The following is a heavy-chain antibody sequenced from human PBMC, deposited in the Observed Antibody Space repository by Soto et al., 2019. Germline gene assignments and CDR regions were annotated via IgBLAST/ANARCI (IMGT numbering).Heavy chain of an antibody. J-gene: IGHJ5*02. CDR1: GYSFTSYW. V-gene: IGHV5-10-1*04. CDR3: ARPEIPTRSNDYDYPFDL. Sequence: GESLKISCKGSGYSFTSYWINWVRQMPGKGLEWMGRIDPGDSYTNYSPSFQGRVTISADKSTSTASLKWNSLQASDTAIYYCARPEIPTRSNDYDYPFDLWGQGTLVTVSS. D-gene: IGHD3-22*01. CDR2: IDPGDSYT.